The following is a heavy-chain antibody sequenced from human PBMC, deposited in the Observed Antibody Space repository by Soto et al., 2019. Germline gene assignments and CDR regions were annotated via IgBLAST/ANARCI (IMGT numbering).Heavy chain of an antibody. J-gene: IGHJ6*02. Sequence: QVQLVQSGAEVRKPGASVKVSCKASGYTFSTSGMSWLRQAPGQGLEWMGWISTYNGDTNDAPKFQDRVTMTSDTSTSTVYMELRSLRSDDTAVYYCATAGAAPYSYYGIDVWGQGTRVTVSS. CDR2: ISTYNGDT. CDR1: GYTFSTSG. D-gene: IGHD2-15*01. V-gene: IGHV1-18*01. CDR3: ATAGAAPYSYYGIDV.